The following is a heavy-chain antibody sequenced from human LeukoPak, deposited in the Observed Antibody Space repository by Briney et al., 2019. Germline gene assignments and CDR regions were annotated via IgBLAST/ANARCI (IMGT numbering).Heavy chain of an antibody. J-gene: IGHJ6*04. CDR2: INHSGST. D-gene: IGHD3-10*01. V-gene: IGHV4-34*01. Sequence: SETLSLTCAVYGGSFSGYYWSWVRQPPGKGLEWIGEINHSGSTNYNPSLKSGVTISVDTSKNQFSLKLSSVTAAGTAVYYCAGVDVTMVRGVADYYYYYGMDVWGKGTTVTVSS. CDR3: AGVDVTMVRGVADYYYYYGMDV. CDR1: GGSFSGYY.